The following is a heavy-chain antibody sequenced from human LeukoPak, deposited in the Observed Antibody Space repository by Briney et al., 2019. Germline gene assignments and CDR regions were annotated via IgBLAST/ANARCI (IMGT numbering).Heavy chain of an antibody. CDR3: AKVLTMVRGVKVYYFDY. V-gene: IGHV3-23*01. J-gene: IGHJ4*02. Sequence: PGGSLRLSCAASGFTFSSYAMSWVRQAPGKGLEWVPAISGSGGSTYYADSVKGRFTISRDNSKNTLYLQMNSLRAEDTAVYYCAKVLTMVRGVKVYYFDYWGQGTLVTVSS. CDR2: ISGSGGST. D-gene: IGHD3-10*01. CDR1: GFTFSSYA.